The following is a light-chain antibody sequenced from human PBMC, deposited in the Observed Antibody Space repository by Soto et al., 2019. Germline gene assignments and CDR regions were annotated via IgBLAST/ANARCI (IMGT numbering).Light chain of an antibody. J-gene: IGKJ4*01. CDR1: QGIAPY. CDR3: QKYNSAPLT. Sequence: DVQMTQSPSSLSASVGDRVTITCRASQGIAPYLAWFQQKPGKVPKLLIYAASTLQSGVQSRFSGSGSGTDFTLTISSLQPEDVATYYCQKYNSAPLTFGGGTKVDIK. V-gene: IGKV1-27*01. CDR2: AAS.